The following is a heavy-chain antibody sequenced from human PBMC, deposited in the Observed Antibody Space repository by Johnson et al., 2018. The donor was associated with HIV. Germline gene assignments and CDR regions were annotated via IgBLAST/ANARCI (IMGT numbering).Heavy chain of an antibody. Sequence: QVQLVESGGGVVQPGGSLRLSCAASGFTFSNYAMHWVRQAPGMGPEWVAVISYDGSNKYYADSVKGRFTISRDNSKNTLYLQMNSLRAEDTALYSCASCESDSSGRGAFDIWGQGTMVTVSS. CDR3: ASCESDSSGRGAFDI. D-gene: IGHD3-22*01. CDR2: ISYDGSNK. V-gene: IGHV3-30-3*02. J-gene: IGHJ3*02. CDR1: GFTFSNYA.